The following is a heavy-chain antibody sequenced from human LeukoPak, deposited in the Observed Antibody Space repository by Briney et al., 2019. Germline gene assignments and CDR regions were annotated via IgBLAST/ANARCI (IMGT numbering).Heavy chain of an antibody. J-gene: IGHJ4*02. D-gene: IGHD3-22*01. CDR2: ISSSSSTI. CDR1: GFTFSSYS. Sequence: GGSLRLSCAASGFTFSSYSMNWVRQAPGKGLEWVSYISSSSSTIYYADSVKGRFTISRDNSKNTLYLQMNSLREGDTAVYYCAKDRARSHPYDTSGLTPNDYWGQGTLVTVSS. CDR3: AKDRARSHPYDTSGLTPNDY. V-gene: IGHV3-48*02.